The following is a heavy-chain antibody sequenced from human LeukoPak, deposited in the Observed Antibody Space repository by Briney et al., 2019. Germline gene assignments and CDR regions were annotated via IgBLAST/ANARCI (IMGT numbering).Heavy chain of an antibody. CDR2: ISRRSGAT. V-gene: IGHV1-2*02. CDR1: GYIFSDHY. CDR3: VSWAGGNTAVASFDY. J-gene: IGHJ4*02. Sequence: ASVKVSCKASGYIFSDHYWHWGRAAPGRGFEWMGWISRRSGATKIAEKFQGRVTLTRDTSISTAYVELTNLASDDTAVYYCVSWAGGNTAVASFDYWGQGTLVIVSS. D-gene: IGHD5-18*01.